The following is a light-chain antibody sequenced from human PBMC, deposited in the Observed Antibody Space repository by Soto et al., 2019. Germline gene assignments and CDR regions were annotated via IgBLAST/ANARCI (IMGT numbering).Light chain of an antibody. CDR1: TGAVTSGHY. Sequence: QAVVTQEPSLTVSPGGTVTLTCDSSTGAVTSGHYPYWFQQKPGQAPRTLIYDTSNKHSWTPARFSGSLLGGKAALTLSGAQPEDEADYYCLLSYSGVGGVFGGGTKLTVL. CDR2: DTS. V-gene: IGLV7-46*01. CDR3: LLSYSGVGGV. J-gene: IGLJ3*02.